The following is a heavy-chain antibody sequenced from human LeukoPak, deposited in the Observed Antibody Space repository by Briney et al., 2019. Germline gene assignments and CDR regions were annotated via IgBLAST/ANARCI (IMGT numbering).Heavy chain of an antibody. CDR2: IYYSGST. D-gene: IGHD4-11*01. J-gene: IGHJ6*02. Sequence: SSETLSLTCTVSGGSISSGDYYWSWIRQPPGKGLEWIGYIYYSGSTYYNPSLKSRVTISVDTSKNQFSLKLSSVTAADTAVYYCARAPRTTVTSYYYYYYGMDVWGQGTTVTVSS. CDR1: GGSISSGDYY. CDR3: ARAPRTTVTSYYYYYYGMDV. V-gene: IGHV4-30-4*01.